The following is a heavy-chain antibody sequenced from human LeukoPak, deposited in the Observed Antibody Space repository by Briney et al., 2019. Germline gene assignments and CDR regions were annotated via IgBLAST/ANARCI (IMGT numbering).Heavy chain of an antibody. CDR3: ARGGVGGPTFDY. V-gene: IGHV1-18*01. CDR2: ISAYNDNT. D-gene: IGHD3-10*01. Sequence: ASVKVSCKTSGYTFSSYGISWVRQAPGQGLEWMGWISAYNDNTNYAQNLQGRVTMTTDTPTSTAYMELRSLRSDDTAVYYCARGGVGGPTFDYWGQGTLVTVSS. J-gene: IGHJ4*02. CDR1: GYTFSSYG.